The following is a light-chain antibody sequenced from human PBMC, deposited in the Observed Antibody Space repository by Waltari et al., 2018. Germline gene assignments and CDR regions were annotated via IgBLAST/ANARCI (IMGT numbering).Light chain of an antibody. CDR1: QNVRRDY. CDR3: QHYGSSLWT. Sequence: DSLLTQSPGTLSLTPGERATLSCRASQNVRRDYLAWYQHKPGQAPRLLIFGVSRRATGIPERFSGTGSGTDFTLTISRLEPEDFALYYCQHYGSSLWTFGQGTKVEIK. CDR2: GVS. V-gene: IGKV3-20*01. J-gene: IGKJ1*01.